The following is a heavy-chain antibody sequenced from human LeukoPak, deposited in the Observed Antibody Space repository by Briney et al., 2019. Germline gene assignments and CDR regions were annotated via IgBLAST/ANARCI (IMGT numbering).Heavy chain of an antibody. CDR3: ARTFLSGDGYKVGYFDY. CDR2: LYSGGST. V-gene: IGHV3-53*01. J-gene: IGHJ4*02. D-gene: IGHD5-24*01. Sequence: ETLSLTCAVSGGSISSSNWWSWVRQAPGKGLEWVSLLYSGGSTYYADSVKGRFTISRDNSKNTLYLQMNSLTAEDTAVYYCARTFLSGDGYKVGYFDYWGQGTLVTVSS. CDR1: GGSISSSNW.